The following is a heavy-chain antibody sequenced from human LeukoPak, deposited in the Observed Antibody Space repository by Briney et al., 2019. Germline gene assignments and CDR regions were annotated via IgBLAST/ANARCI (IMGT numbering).Heavy chain of an antibody. CDR3: ARARRGASDAFDM. V-gene: IGHV3-13*01. CDR1: GFTFSTYD. D-gene: IGHD6-25*01. CDR2: IGAADDT. J-gene: IGHJ3*02. Sequence: GGSLRLSCTASGFTFSTYDMHWVRQATGKGLEWVSAIGAADDTYYLGSVKGRFTISRENAKNSLYLQMNSLRAGDTAVYYCARARRGASDAFDMWGQGTMVTVSS.